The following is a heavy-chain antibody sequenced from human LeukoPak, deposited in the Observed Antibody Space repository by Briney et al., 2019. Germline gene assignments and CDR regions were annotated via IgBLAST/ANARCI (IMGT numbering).Heavy chain of an antibody. J-gene: IGHJ4*02. D-gene: IGHD6-13*01. Sequence: GASVKVSCKASGGTFSSYAISWVRQAPGQGLEWMGGIIPIFGTANYAQKFQGRVTITADKSTSTAYMELSSLRSEDTAAYYCARVSYSSSWSFDYWGQGTLVTVSS. CDR3: ARVSYSSSWSFDY. V-gene: IGHV1-69*06. CDR2: IIPIFGTA. CDR1: GGTFSSYA.